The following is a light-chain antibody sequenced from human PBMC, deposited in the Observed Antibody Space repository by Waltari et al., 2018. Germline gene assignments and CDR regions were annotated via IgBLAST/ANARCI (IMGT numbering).Light chain of an antibody. V-gene: IGKV3-20*01. CDR1: QSVSNNY. CDR3: QQYDGIVLT. CDR2: GAS. Sequence: EIVLTQSPGTLSLSPGERATLSCRVSQSVSNNYLNWYQQKPGQAPRLLIHGASSRATGIADRFSGSGSGTDFTLTISRLEPEDFAVYYCQQYDGIVLTFGGGTRVEI. J-gene: IGKJ4*01.